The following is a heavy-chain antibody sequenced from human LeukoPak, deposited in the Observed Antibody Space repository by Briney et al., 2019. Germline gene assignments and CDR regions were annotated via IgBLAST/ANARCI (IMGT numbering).Heavy chain of an antibody. CDR2: IHLGGSEK. J-gene: IGHJ4*02. CDR3: ARGRSSGRYGIFDY. V-gene: IGHV3-7*01. Sequence: GGSLRPSCAASGFTSSNYWMNWVRQAPGKGLEWLASIHLGGSEKYYVDSVEGRFTVSRDNAKNSLYLQINSLRAEDTAVYYCARGRSSGRYGIFDYWGQGALVTVSS. D-gene: IGHD6-19*01. CDR1: GFTSSNYW.